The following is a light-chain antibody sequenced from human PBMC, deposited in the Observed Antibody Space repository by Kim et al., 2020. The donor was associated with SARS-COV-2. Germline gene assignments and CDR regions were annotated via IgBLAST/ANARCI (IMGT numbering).Light chain of an antibody. Sequence: PGATPPLPSTASQIPSIYFAWYQHTPAHPPPLLLYDSSHRASGIPATFIGIGSGTSFSLPIRILDPEDFAVYYCQQRSNLPPSITFGQGTPLEI. J-gene: IGKJ5*01. CDR3: QQRSNLPPSIT. CDR1: QIPSIY. V-gene: IGKV3-11*01. CDR2: DSS.